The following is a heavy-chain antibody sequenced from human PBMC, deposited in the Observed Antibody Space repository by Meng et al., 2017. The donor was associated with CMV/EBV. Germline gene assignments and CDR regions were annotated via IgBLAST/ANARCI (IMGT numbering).Heavy chain of an antibody. D-gene: IGHD2-21*01. J-gene: IGHJ3*02. V-gene: IGHV3-30-3*01. Sequence: GGSLTLSCAASGFTFSSYAMHWVRQAPGKGLEWVAVISSDGSNKYYADSVKGRFTISRDNSKNTLYLQMNSLRAEDTAVYYCARERLLRWGGAFDIWGQGTMVTVSS. CDR2: ISSDGSNK. CDR1: GFTFSSYA. CDR3: ARERLLRWGGAFDI.